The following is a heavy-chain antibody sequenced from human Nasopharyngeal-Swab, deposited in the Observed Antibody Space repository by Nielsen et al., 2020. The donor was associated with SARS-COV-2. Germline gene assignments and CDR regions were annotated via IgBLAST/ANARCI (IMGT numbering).Heavy chain of an antibody. D-gene: IGHD3-10*01. CDR3: AKEGRFGEFYFDY. V-gene: IGHV3-9*01. J-gene: IGHJ4*02. CDR2: ISWNSGSI. CDR1: GFTFDDYA. Sequence: SLKISCAASGFTFDDYAMHWVRQAPGKGLEWVSGISWNSGSIGYADSVKGRFTISRDNAKNSLYLQMNSLRAEDTALYYCAKEGRFGEFYFDYWGQGTLVTVSS.